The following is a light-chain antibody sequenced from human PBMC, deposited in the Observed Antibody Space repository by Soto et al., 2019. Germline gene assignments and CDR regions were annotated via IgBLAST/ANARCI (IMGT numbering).Light chain of an antibody. CDR2: END. V-gene: IGLV1-51*01. J-gene: IGLJ2*01. Sequence: QSVLTQPPTVSAAPGQKASISCSASRSNIENNYVSWYQRLPGTAPKLLIHENDKRPSGIPDRFSGSKSGTSATLDITGLQTGDEGDYYCGTWDNSLSSGVFGGGTKLTVL. CDR1: RSNIENNY. CDR3: GTWDNSLSSGV.